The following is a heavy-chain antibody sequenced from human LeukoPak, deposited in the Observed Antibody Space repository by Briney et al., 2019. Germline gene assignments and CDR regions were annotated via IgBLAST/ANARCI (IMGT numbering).Heavy chain of an antibody. CDR2: ISGSGRTV. CDR1: GFTFSDYY. D-gene: IGHD6-13*01. CDR3: ARDGLSAALGY. J-gene: IGHJ4*02. Sequence: GGSLRLSCAASGFTFSDYYMTWIRQAPGKGLEWISYISGSGRTVYYADSVKGRFTISRDNAKNSLYLQMNSLRAEDTAVYYCARDGLSAALGYWGQGTLVTVSS. V-gene: IGHV3-11*04.